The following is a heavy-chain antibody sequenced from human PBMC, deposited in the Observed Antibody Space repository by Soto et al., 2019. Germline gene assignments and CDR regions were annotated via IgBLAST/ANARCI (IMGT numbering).Heavy chain of an antibody. J-gene: IGHJ4*02. D-gene: IGHD3-9*01. CDR1: GGSFSGYY. CDR3: ARGGYFDWSPPGY. V-gene: IGHV4-34*01. CDR2: INHSGST. Sequence: LSLTCAVYGGSFSGYYWSWIRQPPGKGLEWIGEINHSGSTNYNPSLKSRVTISVDTSKNQFSLKLSSVTAADTAVYYCARGGYFDWSPPGYWGQGTLVTVSS.